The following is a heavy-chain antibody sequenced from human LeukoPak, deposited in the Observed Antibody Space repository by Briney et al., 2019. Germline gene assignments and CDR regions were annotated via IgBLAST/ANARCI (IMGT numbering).Heavy chain of an antibody. CDR2: ISANGGST. CDR1: GFTFRLYV. Sequence: GGSLRLSCAASGFTFRLYVMHWVRQAPGKGLEYVSAISANGGSTYYADSVRGRFSISRDNSKNTLYLQVSSLRAEDTAVYYCVKDIHYYGSGNYYNGYFDYWGQGTLVTVSS. V-gene: IGHV3-64D*06. D-gene: IGHD3-10*01. J-gene: IGHJ4*02. CDR3: VKDIHYYGSGNYYNGYFDY.